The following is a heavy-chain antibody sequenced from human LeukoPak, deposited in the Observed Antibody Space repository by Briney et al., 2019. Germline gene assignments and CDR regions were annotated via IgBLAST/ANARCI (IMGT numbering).Heavy chain of an antibody. Sequence: PSETLSLTCTVSGGSISSYYWSWIRQPPGKGLEWIGYIYYSGSTNYNPSLKSRVTISVDTSKNQFSLKLSSATAADTAVYYCARQKVPDYDYVWGSYRPGAFDIWGQGTMVTVSS. V-gene: IGHV4-59*08. CDR1: GGSISSYY. CDR2: IYYSGST. CDR3: ARQKVPDYDYVWGSYRPGAFDI. J-gene: IGHJ3*02. D-gene: IGHD3-16*02.